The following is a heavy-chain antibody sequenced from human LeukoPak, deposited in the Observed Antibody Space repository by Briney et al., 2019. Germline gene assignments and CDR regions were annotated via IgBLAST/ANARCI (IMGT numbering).Heavy chain of an antibody. CDR3: ARDSRIRWSGYFDY. CDR2: ISSNGGST. J-gene: IGHJ4*02. Sequence: GGSLRLSCAASGFTFSSYAMHWVRQAPGKGLEYVSAISSNGGSTYYADSVKGRFTISRDNSKNTLYLQMNSLRAEDTAVYYCARDSRIRWSGYFDYWGQGTLVTVSS. V-gene: IGHV3-64*04. CDR1: GFTFSSYA. D-gene: IGHD2-15*01.